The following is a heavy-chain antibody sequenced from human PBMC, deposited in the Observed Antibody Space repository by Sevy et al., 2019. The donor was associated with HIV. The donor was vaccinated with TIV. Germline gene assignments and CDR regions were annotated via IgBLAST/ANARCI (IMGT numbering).Heavy chain of an antibody. CDR2: ISKGGRTK. CDR3: AKDRCTGDVCENYYYALDI. D-gene: IGHD2-8*02. Sequence: GGSLRLSCAASGFTFNSYAMHWVRQAPGKGLEWVAVISKGGRTKYYAESVKGRFTISRDNSKNTLNLQMNSLRAEDTAVFYCAKDRCTGDVCENYYYALDIWGQGTTVTVSS. CDR1: GFTFNSYA. J-gene: IGHJ6*02. V-gene: IGHV3-30*18.